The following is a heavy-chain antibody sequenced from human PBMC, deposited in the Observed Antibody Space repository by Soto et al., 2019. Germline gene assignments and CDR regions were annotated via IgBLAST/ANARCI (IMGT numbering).Heavy chain of an antibody. V-gene: IGHV6-1*01. CDR1: GDSVSSTSTA. CDR3: VRDRYSSSGWFDP. D-gene: IGHD3-10*01. Sequence: PSQTLSLTCAISGDSVSSTSTAWSWIRQSPSRGLEWLGRTYYRSRFFSDYAESVKSRIIINPDTSKNQFSLQLKSVTPEDTAVYYCVRDRYSSSGWFDPWGQGTPVTVSS. J-gene: IGHJ5*02. CDR2: TYYRSRFFS.